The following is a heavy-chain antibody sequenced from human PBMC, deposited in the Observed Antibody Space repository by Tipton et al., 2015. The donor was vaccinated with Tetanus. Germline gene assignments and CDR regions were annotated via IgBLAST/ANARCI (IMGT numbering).Heavy chain of an antibody. CDR2: IYKTGDT. J-gene: IGHJ5*02. Sequence: TLSLTCTVSGGSVSRSFWGWIRQAPGKGLEWIGNIYKTGDTNYNPSLKSRVTMSVNTSKNQFSLRLSSVTAADTALYYCARSQRVEDDAGGLDFLTGFYGDYWFDLWGRGTLVTVSS. CDR3: ARSQRVEDDAGGLDFLTGFYGDYWFDL. CDR1: GGSVSRSF. V-gene: IGHV4-59*02. D-gene: IGHD3-9*01.